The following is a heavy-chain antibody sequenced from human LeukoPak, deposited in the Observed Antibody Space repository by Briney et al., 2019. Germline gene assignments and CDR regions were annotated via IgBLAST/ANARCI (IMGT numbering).Heavy chain of an antibody. CDR2: IKQDGSEK. D-gene: IGHD3-3*01. Sequence: GGSLRLSCAASGFTFSSYGMHWVRQAPGKGLEWVANIKQDGSEKYYVDSVKGRFTISRDNAKNSLYLQMNSLRAEDTAVYYCARVRGLSGYYDFWSGYPGAFDIWGQGTMVTVSS. J-gene: IGHJ3*02. CDR3: ARVRGLSGYYDFWSGYPGAFDI. CDR1: GFTFSSYG. V-gene: IGHV3-7*01.